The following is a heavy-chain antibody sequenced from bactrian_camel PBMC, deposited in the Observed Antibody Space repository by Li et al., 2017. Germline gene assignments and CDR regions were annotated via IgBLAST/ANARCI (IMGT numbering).Heavy chain of an antibody. CDR3: AEGRGSRGEHCYSLNY. CDR2: GSGDGRT. J-gene: IGHJ4*01. CDR1: GYELNRKC. Sequence: QVQLVESGGGSAQGGGTLTLSCTASGYELNRKCLAWFRQVPGKERVGVAAGSGDGRTRFVESVKGRFTISEDNDKNTVYLQMNNLQPEDTATYYCAEGRGSRGEHCYSLNYWGQGTQVTFS. V-gene: IGHV3S55*01. D-gene: IGHD6*01.